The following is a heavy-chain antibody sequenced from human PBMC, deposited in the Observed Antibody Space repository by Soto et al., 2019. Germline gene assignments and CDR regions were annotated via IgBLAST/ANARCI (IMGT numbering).Heavy chain of an antibody. Sequence: SETLSLTCAVSGGSISSGGYSWSWIRQPPGKGLEWIGYIYHSGSTYYNPSLKSRVTISVDRSKNQFSLKLSSVTAADTAVYYCTRDEANYNILTGLGGYFDDWSQGTLVTVSS. CDR3: TRDEANYNILTGLGGYFDD. CDR1: GGSISSGGYS. J-gene: IGHJ4*02. CDR2: IYHSGST. V-gene: IGHV4-30-2*01. D-gene: IGHD3-9*01.